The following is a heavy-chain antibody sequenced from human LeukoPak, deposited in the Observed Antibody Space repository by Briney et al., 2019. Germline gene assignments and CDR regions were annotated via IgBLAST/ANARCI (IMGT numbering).Heavy chain of an antibody. V-gene: IGHV3-23*01. J-gene: IGHJ4*02. CDR2: ISGSGGST. D-gene: IGHD1-14*01. Sequence: PGGSLRLSCTASGFSVTSNYMNWVRQAPGKGLEWVSAISGSGGSTYYADSVKGRFTISRDNSKNTLYLQMNSLRAEDTAVYYCAKAARRTPGFDYWGQGTLVTVSS. CDR3: AKAARRTPGFDY. CDR1: GFSVTSNY.